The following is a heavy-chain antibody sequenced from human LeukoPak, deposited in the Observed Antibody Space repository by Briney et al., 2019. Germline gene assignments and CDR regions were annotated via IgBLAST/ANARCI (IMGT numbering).Heavy chain of an antibody. CDR1: EFTFSSYS. V-gene: IGHV3-23*01. D-gene: IGHD3-22*01. CDR3: AKSPYYDASGYNREYYFDC. CDR2: ITGGGGST. J-gene: IGHJ4*02. Sequence: GGSLRLSCAASEFTFSSYSMSWVRQAPGKGLEWVSSITGGGGSTYFADSVKDRFTISRDNSRNTLYLQLNSRRAEDTAVYYCAKSPYYDASGYNREYYFDCWGQGTLVTVSS.